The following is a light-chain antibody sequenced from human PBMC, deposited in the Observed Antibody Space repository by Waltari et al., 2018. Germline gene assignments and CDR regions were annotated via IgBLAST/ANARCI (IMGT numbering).Light chain of an antibody. Sequence: EIVLTQSPGTLSLSPGERATLSCRARQSVGRYLAWYQQKPGQDPMLLIYGASNRATGIPDRVSGSGSVTDFSLIISRLEPEDFAVYFCQKYEALPATFGQGTKVEIK. CDR1: QSVGRY. V-gene: IGKV3-20*01. CDR2: GAS. J-gene: IGKJ1*01. CDR3: QKYEALPAT.